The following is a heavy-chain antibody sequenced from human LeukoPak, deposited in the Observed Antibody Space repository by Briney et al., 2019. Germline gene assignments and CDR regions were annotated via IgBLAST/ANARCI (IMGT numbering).Heavy chain of an antibody. D-gene: IGHD5-18*01. V-gene: IGHV3-30*18. Sequence: GRSLRLSCAASGFTFSNYGMHWVRQAPGKGLEWVAVISYDGSNKYYADSVKGRFTISRDNSKNTLYLQMNSLRAEDTAVYYCAKGFRRGYSYGYYYGMDVWGKGTTVTVSS. CDR2: ISYDGSNK. CDR1: GFTFSNYG. CDR3: AKGFRRGYSYGYYYGMDV. J-gene: IGHJ6*04.